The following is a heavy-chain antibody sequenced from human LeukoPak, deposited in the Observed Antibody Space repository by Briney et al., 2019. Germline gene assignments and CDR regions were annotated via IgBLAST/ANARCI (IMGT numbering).Heavy chain of an antibody. CDR3: AREKTTVTTIFDY. V-gene: IGHV4-61*02. CDR1: GGSISSGSYY. Sequence: SQTPSLTCTVSGGSISSGSYYWSWIRQPAGKGLEWIGRIYTSGSTNYNPSLKSRVTISVDTSKNQFSLKLSSVTAADTAVYYCAREKTTVTTIFDYWGQGTLVTVSS. D-gene: IGHD4-17*01. CDR2: IYTSGST. J-gene: IGHJ4*02.